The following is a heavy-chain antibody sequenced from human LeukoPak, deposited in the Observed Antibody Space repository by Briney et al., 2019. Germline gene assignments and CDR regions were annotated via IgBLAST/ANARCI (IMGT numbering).Heavy chain of an antibody. CDR1: GFTFSSYA. CDR3: AKVTGYYYDSSGYYGPYNWFDP. J-gene: IGHJ5*02. Sequence: PGGSLRLSCAASGFTFSSYAMSWVRQAPGKGLEWVSAISGSGGSTYYADSVKGRFTISRDNSKNTLYLQMNSLRAEDTAVYYCAKVTGYYYDSSGYYGPYNWFDPWGQGTLVTVSS. D-gene: IGHD3-22*01. CDR2: ISGSGGST. V-gene: IGHV3-23*01.